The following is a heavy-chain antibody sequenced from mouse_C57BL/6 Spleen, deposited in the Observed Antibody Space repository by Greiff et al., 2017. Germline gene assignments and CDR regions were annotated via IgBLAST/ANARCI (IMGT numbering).Heavy chain of an antibody. CDR2: IRSKSNNYAT. D-gene: IGHD1-1*01. CDR1: GFSFNTYA. J-gene: IGHJ1*03. CDR3: VRPYYYGSSYEWYFDV. V-gene: IGHV10-1*01. Sequence: EVKLMESGGGLVQPKGSLKLSCAASGFSFNTYAMNWVRQAPGKGLEWVARIRSKSNNYATYYADSVKDRFTISRDDSESMLYLQMNNLKTEDTAMYYCVRPYYYGSSYEWYFDVWGTGTTVTVSS.